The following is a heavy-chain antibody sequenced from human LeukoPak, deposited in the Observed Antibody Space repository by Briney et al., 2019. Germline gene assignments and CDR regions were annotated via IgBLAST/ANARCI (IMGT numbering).Heavy chain of an antibody. J-gene: IGHJ5*02. CDR3: TTGYTYASGAA. CDR2: IKSKTDGGTT. Sequence: GGSLRLSCVASGFTFSNAWMSWVRQAPGKGLEWVGRIKSKTDGGTTDYAAPVKGRFTISRDDSKNTLYLQMNSLKTEDTAVYYCTTGYTYASGAAWGQGTLVTVSS. CDR1: GFTFSNAW. V-gene: IGHV3-15*01. D-gene: IGHD3-10*01.